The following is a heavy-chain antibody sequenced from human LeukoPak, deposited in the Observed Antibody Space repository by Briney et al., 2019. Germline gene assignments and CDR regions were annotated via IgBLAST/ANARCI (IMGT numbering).Heavy chain of an antibody. CDR2: IYPGDSDT. CDR3: ARVHSSGYGASYYFDY. J-gene: IGHJ4*02. CDR1: GYSFTSYW. D-gene: IGHD3-22*01. Sequence: GESLKISCKGSGYSFTSYWIGWVRQMPGKGLEWMGIIYPGDSDTRYSPSFQGQVTISADKSISTAYLQWSSLKASDTAMYYCARVHSSGYGASYYFDYWGQGTLDTVSS. V-gene: IGHV5-51*01.